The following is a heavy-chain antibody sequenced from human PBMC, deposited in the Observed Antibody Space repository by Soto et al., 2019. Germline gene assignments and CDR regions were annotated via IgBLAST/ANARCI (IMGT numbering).Heavy chain of an antibody. D-gene: IGHD3-10*01. CDR1: GGSVSSTNW. CDR3: ARGRGFYYGSGSKQRYYYYGMDV. J-gene: IGHJ6*02. Sequence: SETLSLTCAISGGSVSSTNWWSWVRQSPGKGLEWIGDIYHIGSTNYNPSLRGRVTISVDKSNNQFSLTLKDVTAADTAVYYCARGRGFYYGSGSKQRYYYYGMDVWGQGTTVTVSS. CDR2: IYHIGST. V-gene: IGHV4-4*02.